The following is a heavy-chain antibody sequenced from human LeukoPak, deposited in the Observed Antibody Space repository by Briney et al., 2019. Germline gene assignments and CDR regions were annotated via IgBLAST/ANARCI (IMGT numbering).Heavy chain of an antibody. Sequence: SETLSLTCTVSGGSISSSSYFWGWIRQPPGKGLEWVGSMSYSGSTYYNPSLKSRVTISVDTSKNQFSLEVTSVTAADTAVYYCARNTSSSPWFDPWGQGTLVTVSS. CDR2: MSYSGST. V-gene: IGHV4-39*07. D-gene: IGHD6-6*01. J-gene: IGHJ5*02. CDR1: GGSISSSSYF. CDR3: ARNTSSSPWFDP.